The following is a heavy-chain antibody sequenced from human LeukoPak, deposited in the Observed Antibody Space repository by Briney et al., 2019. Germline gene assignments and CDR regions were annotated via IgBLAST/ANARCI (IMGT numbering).Heavy chain of an antibody. D-gene: IGHD6-13*01. J-gene: IGHJ4*02. V-gene: IGHV3-30*18. CDR3: AKGRRSSWSPGVDY. CDR1: GFTFSSYG. CDR2: ISYDGSNK. Sequence: GRSLRLSCAASGFTFSSYGMHWVRQAPGKGLEWVAVISYDGSNKYYANSVKGRFTISRDNSKNTLYLQMNSLRAEDTAVYYCAKGRRSSWSPGVDYWGQGTLVTVSS.